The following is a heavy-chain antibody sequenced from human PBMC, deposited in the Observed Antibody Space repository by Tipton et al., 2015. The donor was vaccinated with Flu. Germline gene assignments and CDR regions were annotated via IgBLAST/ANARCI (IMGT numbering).Heavy chain of an antibody. CDR2: IYYGGST. CDR1: GGSFSGYQ. J-gene: IGHJ5*02. CDR3: ARRDYSNYVSDPKSWFDP. V-gene: IGHV4-34*01. D-gene: IGHD4-11*01. Sequence: TLSLTCAVYGGSFSGYQWSWIRQPPGKGLEWIGTIYYGGSTYYNPSLTSRVTISIDRSKNQFSLNLKSVTAADMAVYYCARRDYSNYVSDPKSWFDPWGQGTLVAVSS.